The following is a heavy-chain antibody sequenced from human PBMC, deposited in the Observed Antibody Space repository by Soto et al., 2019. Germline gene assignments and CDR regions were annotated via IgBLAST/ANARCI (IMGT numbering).Heavy chain of an antibody. CDR3: ARQKWEQPKWFDP. Sequence: QLQLQESGPGLVKPSETLSLTCSLSGGSISSTFYYWGWIRQPPGKGLEWIGSIYYSGTTFYNASLKGRVTISVDTSKNQFSLRLTSATATDTAVYFCARQKWEQPKWFDPWGQGTLVTVSS. V-gene: IGHV4-39*01. CDR1: GGSISSTFYY. J-gene: IGHJ5*02. D-gene: IGHD1-26*01. CDR2: IYYSGTT.